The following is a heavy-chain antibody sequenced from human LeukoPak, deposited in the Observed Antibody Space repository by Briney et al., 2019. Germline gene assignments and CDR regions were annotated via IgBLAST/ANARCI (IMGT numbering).Heavy chain of an antibody. CDR1: GFTFSSYW. CDR3: ARESSVGAHKAFDY. D-gene: IGHD1-26*01. Sequence: AGGSLRLSCAASGFTFSSYWMHWVRQAPGKGLVWVSRINSDGSSTSYADSVKGRFTISRDNAKNTLYLQMSSLRAEDTAVYYCARESSVGAHKAFDYWGQGTLVTVSS. J-gene: IGHJ4*02. V-gene: IGHV3-74*01. CDR2: INSDGSST.